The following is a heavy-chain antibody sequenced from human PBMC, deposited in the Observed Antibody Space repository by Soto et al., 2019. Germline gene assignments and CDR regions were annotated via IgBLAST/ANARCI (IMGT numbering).Heavy chain of an antibody. CDR3: AKSLSTATSFDY. J-gene: IGHJ4*02. CDR2: ISVTGDT. V-gene: IGHV3-23*01. CDR1: GFTFSNYA. Sequence: PGGSLRLSCAASGFTFSNYAMNWVRQAPGKGPEWVSHISVTGDTYYADSVKGRFTISRDNSKNTLFLQMNSLRAEDTAVYYCAKSLSTATSFDYWGQGTPVTVSS.